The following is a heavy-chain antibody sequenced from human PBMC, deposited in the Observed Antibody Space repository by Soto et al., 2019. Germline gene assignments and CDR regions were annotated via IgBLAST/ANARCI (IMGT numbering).Heavy chain of an antibody. CDR3: ARKEYGDGLDV. V-gene: IGHV4-59*01. J-gene: IGHJ6*02. CDR1: GGSISGYF. D-gene: IGHD2-2*01. Sequence: PSDTLSLTCTVSGGSISGYFWSWIRQPPGKGLECIGYLSDSGSTDYTPSLNSRVTISVDTSKNQFSLQLSSVTAADTAVYYCARKEYGDGLDVWGQGTTVTVSS. CDR2: LSDSGST.